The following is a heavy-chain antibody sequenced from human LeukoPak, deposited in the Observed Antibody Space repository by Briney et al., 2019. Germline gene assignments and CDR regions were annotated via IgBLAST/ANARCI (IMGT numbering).Heavy chain of an antibody. D-gene: IGHD5-12*01. V-gene: IGHV1-69*01. CDR3: GRAPAKWLRYVYFDY. CDR1: GGTFSCYA. J-gene: IGHJ4*02. CDR2: IIPIFGTA. Sequence: GASVKVSCKASGGTFSCYAISWVRQAPGQGLEWMGGIIPIFGTANYAQKFQGRVTITADESTSTAYMELSSLRSEDTAVYYCGRAPAKWLRYVYFDYWGQGTLVTVSS.